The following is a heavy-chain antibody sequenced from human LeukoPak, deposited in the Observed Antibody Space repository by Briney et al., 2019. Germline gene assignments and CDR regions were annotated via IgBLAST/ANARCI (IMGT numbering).Heavy chain of an antibody. CDR2: IYYSGST. V-gene: IGHV4-59*08. CDR1: GGSISSYY. Sequence: NPSETLSLTCTVSGGSISSYYWSWIRQPPGKGLEGIGYIYYSGSTNYNPSLKSRVTISVDTSKNQFSLKLSSVTAADTAVYYCARYNYYDSSGYAFDIWGQGTMVTVSS. D-gene: IGHD3-22*01. J-gene: IGHJ3*02. CDR3: ARYNYYDSSGYAFDI.